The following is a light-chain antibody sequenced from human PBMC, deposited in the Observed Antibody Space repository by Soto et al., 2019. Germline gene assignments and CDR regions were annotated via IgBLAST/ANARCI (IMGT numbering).Light chain of an antibody. V-gene: IGKV3-11*01. CDR2: DAY. CDR1: QSFSSY. J-gene: IGKJ5*01. Sequence: EIVLTQSPATLSLSPGEIATLSCRASQSFSSYLAWYQQKPGQAPRLLIYDAYKRATGIPARFSGRGSGTDFTHNINRPEPEDFAVYYCQQRSNWPPVITFGQGTRLEIK. CDR3: QQRSNWPPVIT.